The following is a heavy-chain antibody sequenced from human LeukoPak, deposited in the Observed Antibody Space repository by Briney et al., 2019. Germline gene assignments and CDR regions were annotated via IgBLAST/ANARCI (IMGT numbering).Heavy chain of an antibody. Sequence: SETLSLTCAVYGGSFSGYYWSWFRQPPGKGLEWMGYINYSGSTHYNPSLKSRVTMSVDTSKNQFSLKLSSVTAADTAVYYCARAVGSGSFQTYYYYMDVWGKGTTVTISS. V-gene: IGHV4-59*12. J-gene: IGHJ6*03. CDR1: GGSFSGYY. CDR2: INYSGST. CDR3: ARAVGSGSFQTYYYYMDV. D-gene: IGHD3-10*01.